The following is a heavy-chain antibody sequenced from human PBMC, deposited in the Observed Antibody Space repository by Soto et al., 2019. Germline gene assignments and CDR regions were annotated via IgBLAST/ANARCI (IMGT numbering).Heavy chain of an antibody. CDR3: ARDGSTVTTNYHYAMDV. Sequence: PGGSLRLSCAASGFTFSSYWMSWVRQAPGKGLEWVANIKQDGSEKYYVDSVKGRFTISRDNAKNSLYLQMNSLRAEDTAVYYCARDGSTVTTNYHYAMDVWGQGTTVTVSS. V-gene: IGHV3-7*01. J-gene: IGHJ6*02. CDR1: GFTFSSYW. CDR2: IKQDGSEK. D-gene: IGHD4-17*01.